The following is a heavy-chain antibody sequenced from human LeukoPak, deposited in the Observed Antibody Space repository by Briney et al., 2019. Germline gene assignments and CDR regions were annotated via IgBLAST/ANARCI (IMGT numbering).Heavy chain of an antibody. CDR1: GGSFSGYY. CDR2: VNYGGRT. V-gene: IGHV4-34*01. J-gene: IGHJ4*02. Sequence: SETLSLTCAVYGGSFSGYYWNWIRQPPGKGLEWIGEVNYGGRTNYTPSLESRVTISVDRSKNQFSLKLSSVTAADTAVYYCARRLSDSSSYDSVVFSAPPDYWGPGTLVTVSS. CDR3: ARRLSDSSSYDSVVFSAPPDY. D-gene: IGHD3-22*01.